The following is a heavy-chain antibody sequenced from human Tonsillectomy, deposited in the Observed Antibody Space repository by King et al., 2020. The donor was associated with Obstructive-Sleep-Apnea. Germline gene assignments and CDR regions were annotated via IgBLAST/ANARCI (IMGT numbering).Heavy chain of an antibody. V-gene: IGHV3-9*01. CDR3: AKGQALIDY. CDR1: GFTFDDYA. J-gene: IGHJ4*02. CDR2: IMWNSVSI. Sequence: VQLVESGGGLVQPGRSLRLSCAASGFTFDDYAMHWVRQVPGKGLEWGLGIMWNSVSIGYAGSVKGRLPISRDNAKNSLYLQMNSLRAEDTALYYCAKGQALIDYWGQGTLVTVSS.